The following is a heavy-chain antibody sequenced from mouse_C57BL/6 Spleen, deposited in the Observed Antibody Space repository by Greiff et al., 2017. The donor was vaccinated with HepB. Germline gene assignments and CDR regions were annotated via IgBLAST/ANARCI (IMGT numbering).Heavy chain of an antibody. V-gene: IGHV5-9-1*02. Sequence: EVQGVESGEGLVKPGGSLKLSCAASGFTFSSYAMSWVRQTPEKRLEWVAYISSGGDYIYYADTVKGRFTISRDNARNTLYLQMSSLKSEDTAMYYCTRVYSNYEGYAMDYWGHRTSVTVSS. CDR2: ISSGGDYI. CDR3: TRVYSNYEGYAMDY. J-gene: IGHJ4*01. CDR1: GFTFSSYA. D-gene: IGHD2-5*01.